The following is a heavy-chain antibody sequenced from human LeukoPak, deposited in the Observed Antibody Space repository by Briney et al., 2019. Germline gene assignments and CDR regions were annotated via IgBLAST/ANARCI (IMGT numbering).Heavy chain of an antibody. Sequence: QPGGSLRLSCAASGFTVSSNYTTWVRQAPGKGLEWVSDINSGGESHHADSVKGRFTISRDNSKNTLYLQMNSLRADDTAVYYCATPLTGLDYWGQGTLVAVSS. CDR1: GFTVSSNY. V-gene: IGHV3-53*01. CDR3: ATPLTGLDY. J-gene: IGHJ4*02. CDR2: INSGGES. D-gene: IGHD1-14*01.